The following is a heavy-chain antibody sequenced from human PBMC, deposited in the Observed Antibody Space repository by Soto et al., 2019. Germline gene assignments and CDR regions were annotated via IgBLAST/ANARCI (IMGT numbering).Heavy chain of an antibody. CDR3: ARGGVAGFDP. V-gene: IGHV1-69*02. J-gene: IGHJ5*02. CDR2: IIPIVGIA. Sequence: QVQLVQSGAEVKKPGSSVKVSCKASGGTFSSYIISWVRQAPEQGLEWMGRIIPIVGIANYAQRFQGRGPITPEKSPTPAYMEMSSLRSEDTAVYYCARGGVAGFDPWGQGTLVTVSS. CDR1: GGTFSSYI. D-gene: IGHD6-19*01.